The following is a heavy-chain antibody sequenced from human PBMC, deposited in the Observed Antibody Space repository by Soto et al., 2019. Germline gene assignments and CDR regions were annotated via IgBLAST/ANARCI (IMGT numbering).Heavy chain of an antibody. D-gene: IGHD3-10*01. V-gene: IGHV3-11*01. CDR1: GFTFSDYY. CDR2: ISSSSNDI. CDR3: ALSYGSGTYPPDY. Sequence: QVQLVESGGGLVKPGGSLRLSCAASGFTFSDYYMSWIRQAPGKGLDWISYISSSSNDIYYADSVKGRFTISRDNAKNSLYLQMNSLRAEDTDVYYCALSYGSGTYPPDYWGQGTLVSVSS. J-gene: IGHJ4*02.